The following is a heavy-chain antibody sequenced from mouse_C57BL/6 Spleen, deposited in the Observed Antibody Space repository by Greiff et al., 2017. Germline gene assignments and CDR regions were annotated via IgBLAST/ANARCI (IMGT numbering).Heavy chain of an antibody. V-gene: IGHV5-4*01. CDR3: ARENYYGRSWFAY. CDR2: ISDGGSYT. D-gene: IGHD1-1*01. Sequence: EVKLVESGGGLVKPGGSLKLSCAASGFTFSSYAMSWVRQTPEKRLEWVATISDGGSYTYYPDNVKGRFTISRDNAKNNLYLQMSHLKSEDTAMYYCARENYYGRSWFAYWGQGTLVTVSA. J-gene: IGHJ3*01. CDR1: GFTFSSYA.